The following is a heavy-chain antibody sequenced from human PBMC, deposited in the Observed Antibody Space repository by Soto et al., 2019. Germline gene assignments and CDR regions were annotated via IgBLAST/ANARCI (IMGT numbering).Heavy chain of an antibody. J-gene: IGHJ3*02. Sequence: PSETLSLTCTVSGGSISSYYWSWIRQPPGKGLEWIGYIYYSGSTSYNPSLKSRVTISVDTSKNQFSLKLSSVTAADTAVYYCAIQGWGYCSGGSCYSPAFDIWGQGTMVTVSS. D-gene: IGHD2-15*01. CDR3: AIQGWGYCSGGSCYSPAFDI. CDR1: GGSISSYY. V-gene: IGHV4-59*08. CDR2: IYYSGST.